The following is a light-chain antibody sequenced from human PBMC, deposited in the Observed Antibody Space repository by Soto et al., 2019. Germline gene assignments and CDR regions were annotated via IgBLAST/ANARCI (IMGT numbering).Light chain of an antibody. V-gene: IGKV2-28*01. Sequence: DVVMTQSPLSLPVTPGEPASISCRSSQSLLHSDGYNYLDWFLQRPGQSPQVLIYLGSNRAPGVPDRFSGSGSGTDFTLKISRVEAEDVGVYYCMQALQTPRTFGGGTKVEIK. CDR2: LGS. CDR1: QSLLHSDGYNY. J-gene: IGKJ4*01. CDR3: MQALQTPRT.